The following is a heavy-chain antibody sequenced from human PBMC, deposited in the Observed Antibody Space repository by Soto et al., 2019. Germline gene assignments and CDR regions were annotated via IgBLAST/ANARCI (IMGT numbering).Heavy chain of an antibody. D-gene: IGHD3-22*01. V-gene: IGHV1-69*13. CDR3: ARDRGYYYDSSGYDGAFDI. Sequence: ASVKVSCKASGGTFSSYAISWVRQAPGQGLEWMGGIIPIFGTANYAQKFQGRVTITADESTSTAYMELSSLRSEDTAVYYCARDRGYYYDSSGYDGAFDIWGQGTMVTVSS. CDR2: IIPIFGTA. CDR1: GGTFSSYA. J-gene: IGHJ3*02.